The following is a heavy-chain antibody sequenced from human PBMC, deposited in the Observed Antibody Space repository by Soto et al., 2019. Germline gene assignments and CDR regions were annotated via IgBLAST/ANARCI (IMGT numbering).Heavy chain of an antibody. V-gene: IGHV3-9*01. CDR3: AKDPLAAAMYYFDY. CDR2: ISWNSGSI. D-gene: IGHD6-13*01. Sequence: GGSLRLSCAASGFTFDDYAMHWVRQAPGKGLEWVSGISWNSGSIGYADSVKGRFTISRDNAKNSLYLQMNSLRAEDTALYYCAKDPLAAAMYYFDYWGQGTLVTVSS. J-gene: IGHJ4*02. CDR1: GFTFDDYA.